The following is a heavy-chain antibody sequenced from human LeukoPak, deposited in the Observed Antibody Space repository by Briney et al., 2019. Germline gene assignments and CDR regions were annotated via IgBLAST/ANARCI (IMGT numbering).Heavy chain of an antibody. Sequence: GGSLRLSCAASGFTFSSYAMSWVRQAPGKGLEWVSVIYSGGSTYYADSVKGRFTISRDNSKNTLYLQMNSLRAEDTAVYYCAKITKATTPNYWGQGTLVTVSS. CDR3: AKITKATTPNY. CDR2: IYSGGST. V-gene: IGHV3-23*03. D-gene: IGHD4-17*01. J-gene: IGHJ4*02. CDR1: GFTFSSYA.